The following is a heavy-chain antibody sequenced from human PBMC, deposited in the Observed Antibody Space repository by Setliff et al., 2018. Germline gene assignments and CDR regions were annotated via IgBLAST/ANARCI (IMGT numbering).Heavy chain of an antibody. CDR1: GFTFSTYA. CDR3: AKDHGDIDFWYFDL. CDR2: ISYDGSNK. D-gene: IGHD4-17*01. J-gene: IGHJ2*01. Sequence: RLSCADSGFTFSTYAMHWVRQAPGKGLEWVAFISYDGSNKYYADYGKGRFTISRDNSKNTLYLQMNSLRVEDTAVYYCAKDHGDIDFWYFDLWGRGTLVTVSS. V-gene: IGHV3-30*01.